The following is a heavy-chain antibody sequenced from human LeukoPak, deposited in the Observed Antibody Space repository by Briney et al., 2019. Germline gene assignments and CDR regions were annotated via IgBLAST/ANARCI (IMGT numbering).Heavy chain of an antibody. D-gene: IGHD3-3*01. Sequence: GGSPRLSCAASGFKFSDYSMSWVRQAPGKGLEWVAGIGGSGGGTYFGDSVKGRFTVSRDNSKNTLYLHMNNLSAEDTAVYFCAKDQEPRFLQTTFDYWGQGTLVTVSS. V-gene: IGHV3-23*01. CDR1: GFKFSDYS. J-gene: IGHJ4*02. CDR3: AKDQEPRFLQTTFDY. CDR2: IGGSGGGT.